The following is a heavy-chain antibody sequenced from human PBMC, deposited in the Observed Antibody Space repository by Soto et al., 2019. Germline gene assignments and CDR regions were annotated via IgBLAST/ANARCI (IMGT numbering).Heavy chain of an antibody. CDR1: GFTFSDYP. CDR3: ARETPSFDS. CDR2: IRTISSAI. Sequence: QLVESGGGLVQPGGSLRLSCAASGFTFSDYPMNWLRQAPGKGLEWVSSIRTISSAIYFADSVRGRFTISRDNARNSLYLQMTSLRDEDTAVYYCARETPSFDSWGQGTLVTVSS. D-gene: IGHD2-15*01. V-gene: IGHV3-48*02. J-gene: IGHJ4*02.